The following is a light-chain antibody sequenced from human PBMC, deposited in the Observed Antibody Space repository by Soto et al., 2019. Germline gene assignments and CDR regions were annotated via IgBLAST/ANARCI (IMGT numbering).Light chain of an antibody. CDR3: SSYAGSNKV. J-gene: IGLJ2*01. V-gene: IGLV2-8*01. Sequence: QSALTQPPSASGSPGQSVAISCTGTSSDTGAYNYVSWYQQYPGKAPKLIIYEVSKRPSGVPDRFSGSKSGNTASLTVSGLQADDEADYYCSSYAGSNKVFGGGTKLTVL. CDR2: EVS. CDR1: SSDTGAYNY.